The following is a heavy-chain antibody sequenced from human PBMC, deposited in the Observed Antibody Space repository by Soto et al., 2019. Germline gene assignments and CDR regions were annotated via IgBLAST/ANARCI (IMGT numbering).Heavy chain of an antibody. CDR1: GFTFSSYS. CDR2: ISSSSSYI. V-gene: IGHV3-21*01. J-gene: IGHJ6*02. Sequence: EVQLVESGGGLVKPGGSLRLSCAASGFTFSSYSMNWVRQAPGKGLEWVSSISSSSSYIYYADSVKGRFTISRDNAKKSLYLQMNSLRAEDTAVYYCARELVVVAATPVSPYYYYGMDVWGQGTTVTVSS. D-gene: IGHD2-15*01. CDR3: ARELVVVAATPVSPYYYYGMDV.